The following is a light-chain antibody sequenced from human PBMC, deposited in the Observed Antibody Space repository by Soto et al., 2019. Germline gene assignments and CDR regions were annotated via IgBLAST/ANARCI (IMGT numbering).Light chain of an antibody. CDR2: AAS. J-gene: IGKJ2*01. V-gene: IGKV3-20*01. CDR3: QQYGDSPYT. CDR1: QSVSNNF. Sequence: EIVFTQSPGTLSLSPGERATLSCRASQSVSNNFLAWYQQKPGQAPRLLIYAASSRVTGIPDKFSGSGSGTDFTLTISRLEPEDFSVYYCQQYGDSPYTFGQGTKLQLK.